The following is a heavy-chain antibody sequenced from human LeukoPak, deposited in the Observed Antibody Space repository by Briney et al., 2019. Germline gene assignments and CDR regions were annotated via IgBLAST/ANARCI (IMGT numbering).Heavy chain of an antibody. V-gene: IGHV1-69*06. D-gene: IGHD6-6*01. CDR2: IIPIFGTA. Sequence: ASVKVSCKASGYSFTTYGISWVRQAPGQGLEWMGGIIPIFGTANYAQKFQGRVTITADKSTSTAYMELSSLRSEDTAVYYCARERVTYSSSPYYFDYWGQGTLVTVSS. J-gene: IGHJ4*02. CDR3: ARERVTYSSSPYYFDY. CDR1: GYSFTTYG.